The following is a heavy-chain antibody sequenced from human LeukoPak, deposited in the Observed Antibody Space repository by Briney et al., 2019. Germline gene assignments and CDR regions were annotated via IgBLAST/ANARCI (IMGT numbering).Heavy chain of an antibody. CDR3: ARRTAAAGYYFDD. CDR2: IYYSGST. CDR1: GGSISNYY. J-gene: IGHJ4*02. Sequence: SETLSLTCTVSGGSISNYYWSWIRQPPGKGLEWIGYIYYSGSTNYNPSLKSRVTISVDTSETQFSLKLSSVTAADTAVYYCARRTAAAGYYFDDWGQGTLVTVSS. V-gene: IGHV4-59*08. D-gene: IGHD6-13*01.